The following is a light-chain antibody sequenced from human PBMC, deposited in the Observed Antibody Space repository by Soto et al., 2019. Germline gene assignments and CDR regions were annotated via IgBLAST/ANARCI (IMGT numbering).Light chain of an antibody. CDR3: ETWDGNTHGV. J-gene: IGLJ3*02. Sequence: QSVLTQSSSASASLGSSVKLTCTLNSGHSSYIIAWHQQQPGKAPRYLMKLEGSGSYNKGSGVPDRFSGSSSGADRYLTISNLQFEDEADYYCETWDGNTHGVFGGGTKVTVL. CDR1: SGHSSYI. CDR2: LEGSGSY. V-gene: IGLV4-60*02.